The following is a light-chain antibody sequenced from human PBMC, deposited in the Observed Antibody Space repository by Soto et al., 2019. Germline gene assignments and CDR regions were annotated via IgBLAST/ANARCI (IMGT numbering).Light chain of an antibody. J-gene: IGLJ1*01. Sequence: QSALTQSASVSGSPGQSIIISCTGTSSDVGSYNYVSWYQHHPGKAPKFMIYDVSNRPSGVSNRFSGSKSGNTASLTISGLPAEDEADYYCSSYTTSGTLVFGSGTKLTVL. CDR1: SSDVGSYNY. CDR3: SSYTTSGTLV. V-gene: IGLV2-14*03. CDR2: DVS.